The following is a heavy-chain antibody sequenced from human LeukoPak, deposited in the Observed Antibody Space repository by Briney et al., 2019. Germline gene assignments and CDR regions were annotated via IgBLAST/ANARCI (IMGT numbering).Heavy chain of an antibody. CDR3: ARVPVDYGDYWYFDL. D-gene: IGHD4-17*01. V-gene: IGHV4-59*01. CDR2: IYYSGST. Sequence: SETLSLTCTVSGGSISSYYRSWIRQPPGKGLEWIGYIYYSGSTNYNPSLKSRVTISVDTSKNQFSLKLSSVTAADTAVYYCARVPVDYGDYWYFDLWGRGTLVTVSS. J-gene: IGHJ2*01. CDR1: GGSISSYY.